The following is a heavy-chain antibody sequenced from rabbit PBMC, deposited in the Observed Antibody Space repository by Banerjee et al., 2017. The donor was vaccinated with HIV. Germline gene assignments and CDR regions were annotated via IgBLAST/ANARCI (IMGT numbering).Heavy chain of an antibody. CDR3: AREYAGTDDYIAYYYGMDL. V-gene: IGHV1S40*01. D-gene: IGHD4-2*01. Sequence: QSLEESGGDLVKPGASLTLTCTASGFSFSSGYDMCWVRQAPGKGLEWIACIYAGTGGDTWYASWVNGRFTISKTSSTTVTLQMTSLTAADTATYFCAREYAGTDDYIAYYYGMDLWGPGTLVTVS. J-gene: IGHJ6*01. CDR1: GFSFSSGYD. CDR2: IYAGTGGDT.